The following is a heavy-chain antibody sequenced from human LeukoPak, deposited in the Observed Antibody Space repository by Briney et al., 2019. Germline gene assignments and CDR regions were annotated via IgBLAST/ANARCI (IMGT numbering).Heavy chain of an antibody. CDR1: GYRFTSYW. D-gene: IGHD2-2*01. Sequence: GESLKISCKGSGYRFTSYWIGWVRQMPGKGLEWRGIIYPGDSDTRYSPSIQGQVTISADKSISTAYLQWSSLKASDTAMYYCARVPLPSSTSYEYWGQGTLATVSS. J-gene: IGHJ4*02. CDR2: IYPGDSDT. CDR3: ARVPLPSSTSYEY. V-gene: IGHV5-51*01.